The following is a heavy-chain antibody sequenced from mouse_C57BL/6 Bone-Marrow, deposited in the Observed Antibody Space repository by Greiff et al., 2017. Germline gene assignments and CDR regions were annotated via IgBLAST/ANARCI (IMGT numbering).Heavy chain of an antibody. D-gene: IGHD1-1*01. CDR1: GYTFTSYW. V-gene: IGHV1-55*01. Sequence: QVQLQQPGAELVKPGASVKMSCKASGYTFTSYWITWVKQRPGQGLEWIGDIYPGSGSTNYNEKFKSKATLTADTSSSTAYMQLSSLTSEDSAVYYCGREDGLLPGDYWGQGTTLTVSS. CDR2: IYPGSGST. CDR3: GREDGLLPGDY. J-gene: IGHJ2*01.